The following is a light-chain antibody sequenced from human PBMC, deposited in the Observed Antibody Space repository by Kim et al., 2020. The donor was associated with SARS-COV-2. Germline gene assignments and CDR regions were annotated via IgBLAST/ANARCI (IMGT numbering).Light chain of an antibody. V-gene: IGKV3-15*01. Sequence: EIVMTQSPATLSVSPGERATLSCRASQSVSSNLVWYQQKPGQAPRLLIYDASTRATGIPARFSGSGSGTEFTLIISNLQSEDVAVYYCQHYNNWPPPLTFGGGTKVDIK. CDR1: QSVSSN. CDR2: DAS. J-gene: IGKJ4*01. CDR3: QHYNNWPPPLT.